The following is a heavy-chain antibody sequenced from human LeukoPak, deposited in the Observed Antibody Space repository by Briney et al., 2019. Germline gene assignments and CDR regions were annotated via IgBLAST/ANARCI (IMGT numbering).Heavy chain of an antibody. J-gene: IGHJ4*02. V-gene: IGHV1-69*01. CDR3: ARDRVAVAGNLDY. D-gene: IGHD6-19*01. CDR1: GGTFSSYA. CDR2: IIPIFGTA. Sequence: SVKVSCQASGGTFSSYAISWVRQAPGQGLEWMGGIIPIFGTANYAQKFQGRVTITADESTSTAYMELSSLRSEDTAVYYCARDRVAVAGNLDYWGQGTLVTVSS.